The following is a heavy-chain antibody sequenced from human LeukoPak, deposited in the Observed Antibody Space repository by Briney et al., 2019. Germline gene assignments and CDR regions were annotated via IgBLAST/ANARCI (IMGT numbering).Heavy chain of an antibody. CDR3: ARGHRDNWLDP. J-gene: IGHJ5*02. V-gene: IGHV1-8*01. CDR2: MNPNSGNT. Sequence: ASVKVSCKASGYTFTNYDINWVRQATGQGLEWMGWMNPNSGNTGYAQKFQGRVTMTRNTFISTAYMELSSLTSDDTAVYYCARGHRDNWLDPWGQGTLVTVSS. CDR1: GYTFTNYD.